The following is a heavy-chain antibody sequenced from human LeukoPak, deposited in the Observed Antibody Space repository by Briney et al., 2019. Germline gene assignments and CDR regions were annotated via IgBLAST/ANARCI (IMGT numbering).Heavy chain of an antibody. CDR2: FHTDGDT. V-gene: IGHV3-13*01. J-gene: IGHJ4*02. D-gene: IGHD4-17*01. CDR3: ARGSGPGVTTIDS. CDR1: GFTFSNYD. Sequence: GGSLRLSCAASGFTFSNYDMHWVRQAPGKGLEWVSAFHTDGDTYYLDSVKGRFTISREDAKNSSYLQMNTLRAGDTAVYYCARGSGPGVTTIDSWGQGTLVIVSS.